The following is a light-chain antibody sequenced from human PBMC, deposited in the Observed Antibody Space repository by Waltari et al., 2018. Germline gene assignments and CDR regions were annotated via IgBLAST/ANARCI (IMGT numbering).Light chain of an antibody. CDR2: WAS. V-gene: IGKV4-1*01. CDR3: QQYYATPPWT. Sequence: IVMTQFPDSLAVSLGARATINCKSSQTVLYTSKNKNYLAWYQQKARQPPTLLIYWASNRASGVPDRFSGSGSGTDFTLTISSLQAEDVAVYYCQQYYATPPWTFGQGTKVEIK. CDR1: QTVLYTSKNKNY. J-gene: IGKJ1*01.